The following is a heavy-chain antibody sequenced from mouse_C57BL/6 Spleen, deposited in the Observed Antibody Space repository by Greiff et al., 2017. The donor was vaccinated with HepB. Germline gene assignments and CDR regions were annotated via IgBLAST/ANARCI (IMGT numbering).Heavy chain of an antibody. D-gene: IGHD1-1*01. V-gene: IGHV1-69*01. Sequence: VQLQQPGAELVMPGASVKLSCKASGYTFTSYWMHWVKQRPGQGLEWIGEIDPSDSYTNYNQKFKGKSTLTVDKSSSTAYMQLSSLTSEDSAVYYCARWGTTVVAPDYWGQGTTLTVSS. CDR2: IDPSDSYT. CDR3: ARWGTTVVAPDY. J-gene: IGHJ2*01. CDR1: GYTFTSYW.